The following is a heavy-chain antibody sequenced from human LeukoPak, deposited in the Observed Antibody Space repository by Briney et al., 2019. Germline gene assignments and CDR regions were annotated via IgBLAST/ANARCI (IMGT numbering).Heavy chain of an antibody. CDR1: GFTLSSHA. Sequence: PGGSLRLSXAASGFTLSSHAMSWVRQAPGRGLEWVSSIDISGSNAYYADSVKGRFTISRDNSRNTLYLQMDSLRAEDSAIYYCAKELRPNDYWGQGTLVTVSS. CDR3: AKELRPNDY. D-gene: IGHD4-17*01. V-gene: IGHV3-23*01. J-gene: IGHJ4*02. CDR2: IDISGSNA.